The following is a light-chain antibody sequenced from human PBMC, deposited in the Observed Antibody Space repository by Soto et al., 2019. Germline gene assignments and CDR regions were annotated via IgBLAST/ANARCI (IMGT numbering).Light chain of an antibody. CDR1: QNASSSY. Sequence: EIVLTQSPATLSLSPGERATLSCGATQNASSSYLAWYQQKPGLAPRLLIDDISNRATGIPDRFSGSGSGTDSNLTISRLEPEDFAVYDCQQYGSSSLYTFGQGTKLEIK. J-gene: IGKJ2*01. V-gene: IGKV3D-20*01. CDR3: QQYGSSSLYT. CDR2: DIS.